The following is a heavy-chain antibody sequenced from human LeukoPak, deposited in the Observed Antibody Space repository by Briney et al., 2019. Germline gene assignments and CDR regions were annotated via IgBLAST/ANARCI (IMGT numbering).Heavy chain of an antibody. CDR2: IIPIFGTA. D-gene: IGHD4-17*01. CDR1: GGTFSSYA. V-gene: IGHV1-69*13. Sequence: ASVKVSCKASGGTFSSYAISWVRQAPGQGLEWMGGIIPIFGTANYAQKFQGRVTITADESTSTAYMELSSLRSEDTAVYYCAREGTTTVTTLFNPPRQKCCYYYYGMDVWGQGTTVTVSS. J-gene: IGHJ6*02. CDR3: AREGTTTVTTLFNPPRQKCCYYYYGMDV.